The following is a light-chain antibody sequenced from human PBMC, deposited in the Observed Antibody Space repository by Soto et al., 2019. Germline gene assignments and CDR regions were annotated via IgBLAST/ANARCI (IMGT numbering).Light chain of an antibody. CDR1: QSVRSD. V-gene: IGKV3-15*01. CDR3: QQYNNWPPIT. Sequence: EIVMTQSPATLSVSPGERATLSCRASQSVRSDLAWYQQKPGQAPRLLIYGASTRATGIPARFSGSGSGTEFTLTISSLQSEDFAVYHCQQYNNWPPITFGQGTRVEIK. J-gene: IGKJ5*01. CDR2: GAS.